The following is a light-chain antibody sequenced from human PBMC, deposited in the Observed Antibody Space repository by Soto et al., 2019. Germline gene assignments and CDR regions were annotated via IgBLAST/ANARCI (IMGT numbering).Light chain of an antibody. Sequence: DIALTQSPGTLSLSSGARATLSCIASQTVRNNYLAWYQQKPGQAPRLLIYDASSRATGIPDRFSGGGSGTDFTLTISRLEPEDFAVYYCQQFSSYPLTFGGGTKVDIK. CDR2: DAS. CDR3: QQFSSYPLT. CDR1: QTVRNNY. V-gene: IGKV3-20*01. J-gene: IGKJ4*01.